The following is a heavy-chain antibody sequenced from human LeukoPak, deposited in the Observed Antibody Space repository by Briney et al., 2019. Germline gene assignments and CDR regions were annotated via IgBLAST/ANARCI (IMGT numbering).Heavy chain of an antibody. J-gene: IGHJ4*02. Sequence: GGSLRLSCAASGFTFSSYWMSWVRQAPGKGLEWVANIKQDGSEKYYVDSVKGRFTISRDNAKNSLYLQMNSLRAEDTAVYYCASDTYYYDSSGYYYVNFDYWGQGTLVTVSS. D-gene: IGHD3-22*01. CDR2: IKQDGSEK. CDR3: ASDTYYYDSSGYYYVNFDY. CDR1: GFTFSSYW. V-gene: IGHV3-7*01.